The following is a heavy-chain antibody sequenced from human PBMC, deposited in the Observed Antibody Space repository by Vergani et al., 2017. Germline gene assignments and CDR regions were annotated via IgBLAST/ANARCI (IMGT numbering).Heavy chain of an antibody. D-gene: IGHD2-2*01. Sequence: QVQLQESGPGLVKPSETLSLTCTVSGGSVSGGSHYWSWIRQPAGKGLEWIGYIDYSGSTNYNPSLKSRVTISVDTSKNQFSLKLSSVTAADTAVYYCASLTLYCSSTSCYSNYFDYWGQGTLVTVSS. CDR1: GGSVSGGSHY. CDR3: ASLTLYCSSTSCYSNYFDY. J-gene: IGHJ4*02. CDR2: IDYSGST. V-gene: IGHV4-61*10.